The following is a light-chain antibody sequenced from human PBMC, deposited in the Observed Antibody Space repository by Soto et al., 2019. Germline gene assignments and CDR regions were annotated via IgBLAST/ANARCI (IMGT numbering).Light chain of an antibody. J-gene: IGKJ1*01. CDR2: VGS. Sequence: EIVLTQSPGTLSLSPGERATLSCRASQSVSGNYFAWYQQKPGQAPRLLLYVGSTRATGIPDRFSGSGSGTDFTLTISRLEPEDFAVYYCQQYGTLPRTFGQGTRVDIK. V-gene: IGKV3-20*01. CDR1: QSVSGNY. CDR3: QQYGTLPRT.